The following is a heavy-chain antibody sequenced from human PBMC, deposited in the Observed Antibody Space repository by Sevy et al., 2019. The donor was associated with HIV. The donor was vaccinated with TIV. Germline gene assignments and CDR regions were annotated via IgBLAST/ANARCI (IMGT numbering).Heavy chain of an antibody. J-gene: IGHJ4*02. D-gene: IGHD2-15*01. CDR2: IKSKTDDGTT. CDR1: GFTFSNAW. CDR3: TTDATRSAYCSGGSCQGY. Sequence: GGSLRLSCAASGFTFSNAWMSWVRQAPGKGLEWVGRIKSKTDDGTTDYAAPVKGRFTISRDDSKNTLYLKMNSLKTEDTAVYYCTTDATRSAYCSGGSCQGYWGQGTLVTVSS. V-gene: IGHV3-15*01.